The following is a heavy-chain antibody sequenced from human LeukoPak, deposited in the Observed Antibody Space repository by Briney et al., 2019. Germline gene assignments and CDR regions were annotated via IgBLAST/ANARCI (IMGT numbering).Heavy chain of an antibody. J-gene: IGHJ4*02. CDR3: GKSGSRDWDYFEY. V-gene: IGHV3-23*01. D-gene: IGHD6-19*01. CDR2: ISGDGGAT. Sequence: GRSLRLSCAASGFTLSSYAMNWVRQAPGKGLELGSTISGDGGATHYADSVKGRFTISRANSKNTLFLQMNSLRAEDTAVYYCGKSGSRDWDYFEYWGQGTLVTASS. CDR1: GFTLSSYA.